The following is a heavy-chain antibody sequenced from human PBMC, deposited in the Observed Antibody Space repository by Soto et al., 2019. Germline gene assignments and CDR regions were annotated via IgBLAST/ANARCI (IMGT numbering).Heavy chain of an antibody. CDR3: AAYRSDSGYDTLSLPFDP. CDR1: GYTFTSYY. CDR2: INPSGGST. D-gene: IGHD5-12*01. J-gene: IGHJ5*02. V-gene: IGHV1-46*01. Sequence: ASVKVSCKASGYTFTSYYMHWVRQAPGQGLEWMGIINPSGGSTSYAQKFQGRVTMTRDTSTSTVYMELSSLRSEDTAVYYCAAYRSDSGYDTLSLPFDPWGQGTLVTVSS.